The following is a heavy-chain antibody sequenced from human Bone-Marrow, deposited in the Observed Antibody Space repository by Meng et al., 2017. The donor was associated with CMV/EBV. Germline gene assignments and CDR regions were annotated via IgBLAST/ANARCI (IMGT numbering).Heavy chain of an antibody. J-gene: IGHJ5*02. CDR2: IYYSGST. V-gene: IGHV4-39*07. D-gene: IGHD2-2*01. Sequence: SETLSLTCTVSGGSISSSSYYWGWIRRPPGKGLEWSGSIYYSGSTYYNPSLKSRVTISVDTSKNQFSPKLSSVTAADTAVYYCARGIVVVPAAIVANWFDPWGQGTLVTVSS. CDR1: GGSISSSSYY. CDR3: ARGIVVVPAAIVANWFDP.